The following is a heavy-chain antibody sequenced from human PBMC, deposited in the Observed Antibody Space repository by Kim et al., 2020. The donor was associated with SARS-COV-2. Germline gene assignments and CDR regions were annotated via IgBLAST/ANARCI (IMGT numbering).Heavy chain of an antibody. D-gene: IGHD1-20*01. Sequence: GGSTYYADSVKGRFTISRDNSKNTLYLQMNNLRGEDTAIYYCALNWNCDYWGQGTLVTVSS. CDR3: ALNWNCDY. V-gene: IGHV3-23*01. J-gene: IGHJ4*02. CDR2: GGST.